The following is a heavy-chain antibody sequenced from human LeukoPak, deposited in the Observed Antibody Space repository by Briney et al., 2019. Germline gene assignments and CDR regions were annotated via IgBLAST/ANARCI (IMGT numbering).Heavy chain of an antibody. CDR1: GYTFTGYY. J-gene: IGHJ4*02. Sequence: ASVKVSCKASGYTFTGYYMHWVRQAPGQGLEWIGRINPNSGGTNYAQKFQGRVTMTRDTSISTAYMELSRLRSDDTAVYYCARDQIMITFGGVIDDYWGQGTLVTVSS. D-gene: IGHD3-16*02. CDR2: INPNSGGT. V-gene: IGHV1-2*06. CDR3: ARDQIMITFGGVIDDY.